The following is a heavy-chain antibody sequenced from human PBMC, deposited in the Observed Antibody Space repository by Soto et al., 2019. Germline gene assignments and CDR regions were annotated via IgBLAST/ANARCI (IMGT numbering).Heavy chain of an antibody. D-gene: IGHD3-16*02. CDR3: ARYRSLDP. Sequence: PGGALRLSCADSGFILRNYWMSWVRQAPGRGLQWVASIKEDGSEKYYVDPVKGRFTISRENAKNSLYLQMNSLRAEDTAVYYCARYRSLDPWGQGILVTVSS. V-gene: IGHV3-7*03. CDR1: GFILRNYW. J-gene: IGHJ5*02. CDR2: IKEDGSEK.